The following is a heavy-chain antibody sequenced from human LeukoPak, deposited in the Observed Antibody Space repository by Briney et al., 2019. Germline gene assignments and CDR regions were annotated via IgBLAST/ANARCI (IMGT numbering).Heavy chain of an antibody. CDR3: ATSARYSSGWYYFDY. V-gene: IGHV1-24*01. CDR1: GYTLTELS. J-gene: IGHJ4*02. Sequence: ASVKVSCKVSGYTLTELSMHWVRQAPGKGLEWMGGFDPEDGETIYAQKFQGRVTMTEDTSTDTAYMELSSLRSEDTAVYYCATSARYSSGWYYFDYWGQGTLVTVSS. CDR2: FDPEDGET. D-gene: IGHD6-19*01.